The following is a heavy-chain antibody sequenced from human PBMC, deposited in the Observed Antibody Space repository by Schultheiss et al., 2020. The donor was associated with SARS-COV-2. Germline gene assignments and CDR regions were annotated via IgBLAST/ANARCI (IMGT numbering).Heavy chain of an antibody. CDR2: ISAYNGNT. D-gene: IGHD1-26*01. V-gene: IGHV1-18*04. Sequence: ASVKVSCKASGYTFTGYYIHWLRQAPGQGLEWMGWISAYNGNTNYAQKLQGRVTMTTDTSTSTAYMELRSLRSDDTAVYYCAREGSGSGSYYDWFDPWGQGTLVTVSS. CDR1: GYTFTGYY. J-gene: IGHJ5*02. CDR3: AREGSGSGSYYDWFDP.